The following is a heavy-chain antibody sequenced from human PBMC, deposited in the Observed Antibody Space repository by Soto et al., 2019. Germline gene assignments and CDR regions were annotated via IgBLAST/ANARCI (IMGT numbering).Heavy chain of an antibody. V-gene: IGHV4-59*08. Sequence: PSETLSLTYTVSGGSINSYYWSWIRQPPGKGLEWIGYIQYNGYSAYNLSLKRRVTMSMDTSKTQFSLMLESVTATDTAVYYCARHGFGSLHGLVDVWGQGTTVTVSS. J-gene: IGHJ6*02. CDR2: IQYNGYS. CDR3: ARHGFGSLHGLVDV. CDR1: GGSINSYY. D-gene: IGHD3-10*01.